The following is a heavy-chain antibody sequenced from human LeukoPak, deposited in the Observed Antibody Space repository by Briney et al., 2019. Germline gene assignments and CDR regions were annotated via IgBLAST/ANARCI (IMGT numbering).Heavy chain of an antibody. CDR1: GGSISSYY. CDR2: IYTSGST. CDR3: ARHSPIEYYDLWSGYPIRYYMDV. J-gene: IGHJ6*03. V-gene: IGHV4-4*09. D-gene: IGHD3-3*01. Sequence: SETLSLTCTVSGGSISSYYWSWIRQPPGKGLEWIGYIYTSGSTNYNPSLKSRVTISVDTSKNQFSLKLSSVTAADTAVYYCARHSPIEYYDLWSGYPIRYYMDVWGKGTTVTVSS.